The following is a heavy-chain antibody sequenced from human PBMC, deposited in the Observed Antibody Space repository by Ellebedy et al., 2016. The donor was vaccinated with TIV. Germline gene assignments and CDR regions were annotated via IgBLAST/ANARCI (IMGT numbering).Heavy chain of an antibody. CDR3: MKGITFE. CDR2: IKQDGSDK. J-gene: IGHJ4*02. CDR1: GFTFSSYW. D-gene: IGHD2/OR15-2a*01. V-gene: IGHV3-7*01. Sequence: GESLKISXAASGFTFSSYWMHWVRQAPGKGLEWVANIKQDGSDKYYVDSVKGRFTISRDNAKNSLYLQMNSLRAEDTAVYYCMKGITFEWGQGTLVTVSS.